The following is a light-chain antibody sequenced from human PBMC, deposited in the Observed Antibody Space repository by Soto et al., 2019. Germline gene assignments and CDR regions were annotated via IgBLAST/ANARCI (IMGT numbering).Light chain of an antibody. CDR2: VTF. V-gene: IGKV1-39*01. Sequence: DIQLTQSPSSRSASVGDSVTITCRASQNINKYLNWYQQKPGKAPKLLIYVTFTLQSVVSSRFTGGGSGTEFTLTIDSLQPEAFATYYCQHSYRSPQTFCQVTRVEFK. J-gene: IGKJ1*01. CDR1: QNINKY. CDR3: QHSYRSPQT.